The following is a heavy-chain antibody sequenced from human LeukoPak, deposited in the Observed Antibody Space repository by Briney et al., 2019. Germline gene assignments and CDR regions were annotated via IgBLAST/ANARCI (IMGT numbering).Heavy chain of an antibody. D-gene: IGHD5-12*01. CDR3: ARPSNSGYDF. J-gene: IGHJ4*02. V-gene: IGHV5-51*01. CDR2: IYPSNSDT. CDR1: GYSFSNYW. Sequence: GESPKISCKASGYSFSNYWIGWVRQMPGKGLEWMGIIYPSNSDTRYSPSFQGQVTISADKSISTAYLQWSSLKASDTAMYYCARPSNSGYDFWGQGALVTVSS.